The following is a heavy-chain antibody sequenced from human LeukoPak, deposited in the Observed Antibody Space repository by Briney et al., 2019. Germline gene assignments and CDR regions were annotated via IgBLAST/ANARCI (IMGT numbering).Heavy chain of an antibody. CDR3: AKDGYKAARYFDL. J-gene: IGHJ2*01. CDR1: GFTFSNYA. Sequence: HPGESLRLSCAASGFTFSNYAMHWVRQVPGKGLEWLSLISGNGDNTDYAESVKGRFTVSRDNSRNSLYLQMSGLRVEDTALFYCAKDGYKAARYFDLWGRGTLVTVSS. CDR2: ISGNGDNT. D-gene: IGHD5-18*01. V-gene: IGHV3-43*02.